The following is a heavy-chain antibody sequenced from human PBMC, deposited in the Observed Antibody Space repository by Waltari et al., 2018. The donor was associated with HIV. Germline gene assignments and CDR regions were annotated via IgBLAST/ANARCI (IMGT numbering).Heavy chain of an antibody. CDR1: GGSISSGSYY. Sequence: QVQLQESGPGLVKPSQTLSLTCTVSGGSISSGSYYWSWIRQPAGKGLEWIGRIYTSGSTTDHPSLKSRVTISVDTSKNQFSLKLSSVTAADTAVYYCARDERYYDSSGYFNWFDPWGQGTLVTVSS. CDR3: ARDERYYDSSGYFNWFDP. D-gene: IGHD3-22*01. J-gene: IGHJ5*02. CDR2: IYTSGST. V-gene: IGHV4-61*02.